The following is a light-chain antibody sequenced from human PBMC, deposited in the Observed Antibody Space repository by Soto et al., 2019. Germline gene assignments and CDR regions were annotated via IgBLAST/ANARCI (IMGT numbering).Light chain of an antibody. J-gene: IGKJ1*01. CDR1: QSVSSN. V-gene: IGKV3-15*01. CDR2: GAS. CDR3: QQYNNWPPWT. Sequence: EIVMSQSPATLSFFPGGKATPSFRASQSVSSNLAWYQQKPGQAPRLLIYGASTRATGIPARFSGSGSGTEFTLTISSLQSEDFAVYYCQQYNNWPPWTFGQGTRWIS.